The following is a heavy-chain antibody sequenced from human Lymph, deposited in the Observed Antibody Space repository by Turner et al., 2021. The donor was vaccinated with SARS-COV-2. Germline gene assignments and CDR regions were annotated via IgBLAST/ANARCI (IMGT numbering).Heavy chain of an antibody. CDR3: ARGRLDSFGGGYYSWFDP. V-gene: IGHV1-69*04. J-gene: IGHJ5*02. Sequence: QVQLVQSGAEVKKPGSSVKVHCKASGGTFSSYAINWVRQAPGQGLEWMGRIIPILGIANYAQKFQGRVTITADKSTSTAYMELSSLRSEDTAVYYCARGRLDSFGGGYYSWFDPWGQGTLVTVSS. CDR1: GGTFSSYA. CDR2: IIPILGIA. D-gene: IGHD1-26*01.